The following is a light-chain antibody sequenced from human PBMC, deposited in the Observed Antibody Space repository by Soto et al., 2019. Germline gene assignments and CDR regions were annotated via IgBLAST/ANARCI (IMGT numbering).Light chain of an antibody. V-gene: IGKV3-15*01. CDR1: QSVGPN. CDR2: WGS. J-gene: IGKJ4*01. Sequence: TQSPATLSVSLGEEVTLSCRASQSVGPNLAWYQQRPGQAPRLLIHWGSTRANGVPARFRGSGRGTDFTLTISGLQSEDLATYFCQQSSDFPLTFGGGTKVEIK. CDR3: QQSSDFPLT.